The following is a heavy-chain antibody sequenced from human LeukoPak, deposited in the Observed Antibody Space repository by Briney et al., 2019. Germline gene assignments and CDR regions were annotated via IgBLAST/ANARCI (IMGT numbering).Heavy chain of an antibody. J-gene: IGHJ4*02. CDR3: ARAVLWFGELESFDY. CDR2: IYTSGST. CDR1: GGSISSYY. V-gene: IGHV4-4*07. D-gene: IGHD3-10*01. Sequence: PSETLSLTCTVSGGSISSYYWSWIRQPAGKGLEWIGRIYTSGSTNYNPSLKSRVTISVDTSKNQFSLKLSSVTAADTAVYYCARAVLWFGELESFDYWGQGTLVTVSS.